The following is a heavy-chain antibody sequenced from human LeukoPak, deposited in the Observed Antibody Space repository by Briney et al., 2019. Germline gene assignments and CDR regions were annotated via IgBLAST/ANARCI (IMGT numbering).Heavy chain of an antibody. J-gene: IGHJ4*02. Sequence: GGSLRLSCAASGFTFSNFGIHWVRQTPGKGLEWVAFTRYDGSNKYYADSVKGRFTIFRDNSKNTLYLQMNSLRAEDTAVYFCAKDLGTRSSSFYFDYWGQGTLVTVSS. D-gene: IGHD6-6*01. V-gene: IGHV3-30*02. CDR2: TRYDGSNK. CDR1: GFTFSNFG. CDR3: AKDLGTRSSSFYFDY.